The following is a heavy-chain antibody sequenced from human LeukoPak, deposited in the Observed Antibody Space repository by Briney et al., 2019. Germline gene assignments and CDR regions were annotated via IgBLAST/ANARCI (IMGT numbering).Heavy chain of an antibody. CDR1: GFTFSSYA. CDR2: IGGSDGNT. J-gene: IGHJ4*02. CDR3: ARGSSGIDF. D-gene: IGHD3-22*01. Sequence: GGSLRLSCAASGFTFSSYAMSWVRQAPGNGLEWVSAIGGSDGNTYYADSVKGRFTISRDNSRNTLYLQMNSLSSEDTAVYYCARGSSGIDFWGQGTLVTVSS. V-gene: IGHV3-23*01.